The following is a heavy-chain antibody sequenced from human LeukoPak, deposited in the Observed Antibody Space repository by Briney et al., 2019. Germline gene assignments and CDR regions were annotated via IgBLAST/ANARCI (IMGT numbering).Heavy chain of an antibody. D-gene: IGHD3-22*01. CDR1: GGSFSGYY. J-gene: IGHJ4*02. CDR3: ARGIKPYYYDSSGYYYGY. CDR2: INHSGST. Sequence: SETLSLTCAVYGGSFSGYYWSWIRKPPGKGLEWIGEINHSGSTNYNPSLKSRVTISVDTSKNQFSLKLSSVTAADTAVYYCARGIKPYYYDSSGYYYGYWGQGTLVTVSS. V-gene: IGHV4-34*01.